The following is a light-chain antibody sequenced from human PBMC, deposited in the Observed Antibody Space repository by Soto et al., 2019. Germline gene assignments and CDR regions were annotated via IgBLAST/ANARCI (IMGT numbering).Light chain of an antibody. V-gene: IGKV1-5*01. CDR2: DAS. CDR3: QQYESFSPYT. CDR1: ESVSSS. J-gene: IGKJ2*01. Sequence: DIRMTQSPSTLSAVVGDRVTITCRASESVSSSVAWYQQKPGKAPKRLIYDASTLESGVPSRFSGSGFGTEFTLTINSLQPDDFGTYYCQQYESFSPYTFGRGTRLEIK.